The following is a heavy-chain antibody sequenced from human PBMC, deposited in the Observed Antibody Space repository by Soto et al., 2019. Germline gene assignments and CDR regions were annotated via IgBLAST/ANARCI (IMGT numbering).Heavy chain of an antibody. CDR1: GGSISSYY. J-gene: IGHJ6*02. CDR2: IYYSGST. Sequence: SETLSLTCTVSGGSISSYYWSWIRQPPGKGLEWIGYIYYSGSTNYNPSLKSRVTISVDTSKNQFSLKLSSVTAADTAVYYCASIAVAGSPTYYYYGMDVWGQGTTVTVSS. D-gene: IGHD6-19*01. V-gene: IGHV4-59*01. CDR3: ASIAVAGSPTYYYYGMDV.